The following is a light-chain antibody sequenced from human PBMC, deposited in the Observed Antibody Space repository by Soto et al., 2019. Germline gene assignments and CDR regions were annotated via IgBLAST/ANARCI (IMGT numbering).Light chain of an antibody. V-gene: IGLV2-8*01. Sequence: QSALTQPPSASGSPGQSVTISCTGTSSDVGGYNYVSWYQQHPGKAPKLMIFEVSERPSGVPDRFVGSKSGNTASLTVSGLQAEDEADYYCSSYAGSNHYVFGRGTKVTAL. CDR3: SSYAGSNHYV. J-gene: IGLJ1*01. CDR1: SSDVGGYNY. CDR2: EVS.